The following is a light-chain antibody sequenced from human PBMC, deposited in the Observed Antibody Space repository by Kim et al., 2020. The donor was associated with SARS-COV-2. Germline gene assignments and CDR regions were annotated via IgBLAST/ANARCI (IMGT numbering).Light chain of an antibody. J-gene: IGKJ2*01. CDR3: LQDHSNPYT. CDR2: GAS. V-gene: IGKV1-6*01. CDR1: QDIRND. Sequence: AIQMTQSPSSLSASVGDRVSITCRASQDIRNDLGWYQQKPGQAPKLLIYGASSLQTGVPLRFSGSGSGTDFTLTISSLQPEDFATYYCLQDHSNPYTFGQGTKLEI.